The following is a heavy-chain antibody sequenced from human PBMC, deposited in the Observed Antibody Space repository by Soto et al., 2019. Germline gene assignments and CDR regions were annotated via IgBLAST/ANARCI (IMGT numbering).Heavy chain of an antibody. CDR1: GFTFSSYA. J-gene: IGHJ4*02. CDR3: AREDIVVVVAATPAVDY. D-gene: IGHD2-15*01. V-gene: IGHV3-30-3*01. Sequence: QVQLVESGGGVVQPGRSLRLSCAASGFTFSSYAMHWVRQAPGKGLEWVAVISYDGSNKYYADSVKGRFTISRDNSKNTLYRQMNSVRAEDTAVYYCAREDIVVVVAATPAVDYWGQGTLVTVSS. CDR2: ISYDGSNK.